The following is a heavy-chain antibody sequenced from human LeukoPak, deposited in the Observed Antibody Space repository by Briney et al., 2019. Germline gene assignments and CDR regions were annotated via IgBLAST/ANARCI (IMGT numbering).Heavy chain of an antibody. CDR2: ISSSSYI. CDR3: ARDQQVKGTWDY. J-gene: IGHJ4*02. CDR1: GFTFSSYS. Sequence: EAGGSLRLSCAASGFTFSSYSMNWVRQAPGKGLEWVSSISSSSYIYYADSVKGRFTISRDNAKNSLYLQMNSLRAEDTAVYYCARDQQVKGTWDYWGQGTLVTVSS. V-gene: IGHV3-21*01. D-gene: IGHD6-13*01.